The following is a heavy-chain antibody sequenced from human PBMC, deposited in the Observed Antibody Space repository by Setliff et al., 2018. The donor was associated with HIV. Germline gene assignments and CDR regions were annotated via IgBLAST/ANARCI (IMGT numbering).Heavy chain of an antibody. Sequence: GGSLRLSCAASGFTFSSYARSWVRQAPGKGLEWVSVIYSGGSSTYYADSVKGRFTISRDNSKNTLYLQMNSLRAEDTAVYYCAKGDTVGAYYYYYMDVWGKGTTVTV. D-gene: IGHD1-26*01. CDR1: GFTFSSYA. J-gene: IGHJ6*03. CDR2: IYSGGSST. V-gene: IGHV3-23*03. CDR3: AKGDTVGAYYYYYMDV.